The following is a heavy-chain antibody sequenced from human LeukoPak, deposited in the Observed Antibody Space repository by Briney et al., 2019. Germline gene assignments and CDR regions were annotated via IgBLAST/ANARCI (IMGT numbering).Heavy chain of an antibody. Sequence: ASVKVSCKVSGYTLTELSMHWVRQAPGKGLEWMGGFDPEDGETIYAQKFQGRVTMTEDTSTDTDYMELSSLRSEDTAVYYRATPRAGVRGGYYYYMDVWGKGTTVTVSS. V-gene: IGHV1-24*01. CDR2: FDPEDGET. J-gene: IGHJ6*03. D-gene: IGHD3-16*01. CDR1: GYTLTELS. CDR3: ATPRAGVRGGYYYYMDV.